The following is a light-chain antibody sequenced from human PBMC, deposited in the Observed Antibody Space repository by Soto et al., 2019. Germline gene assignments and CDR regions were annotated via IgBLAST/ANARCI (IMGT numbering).Light chain of an antibody. V-gene: IGKV1-39*01. J-gene: IGKJ4*01. CDR2: GAS. Sequence: DVQMTQSPSFLSASVGDKVIITCRASQSIGGRLSWYQQRPGKAPSVLIYGASYLQDGVPSRFSGSGSGTNFGLTITNLHPEDFATYFCQQSKSLPLTFGGGTEVEI. CDR3: QQSKSLPLT. CDR1: QSIGGR.